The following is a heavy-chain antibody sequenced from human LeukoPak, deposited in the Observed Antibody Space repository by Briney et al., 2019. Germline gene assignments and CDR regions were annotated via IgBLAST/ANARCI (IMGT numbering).Heavy chain of an antibody. J-gene: IGHJ4*02. D-gene: IGHD6-13*01. CDR2: MYYRGNT. Sequence: PSETLSLTCAVYGGSFSGYYWSWLRQPPGKGLEWIGYMYYRGNTNYDPSLKSRVTISIDTPNNQFSLKLSSVTAADTAVYYCATGVHGIAAAGDYYFDYWGQGTLVTVSS. CDR3: ATGVHGIAAAGDYYFDY. V-gene: IGHV4-59*01. CDR1: GGSFSGYY.